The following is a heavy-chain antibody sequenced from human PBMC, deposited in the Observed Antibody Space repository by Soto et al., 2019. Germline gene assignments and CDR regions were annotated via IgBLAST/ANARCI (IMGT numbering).Heavy chain of an antibody. CDR2: IWSDGTNK. Sequence: GGSLRLSCAASGFTFSTYGMHWVRQAPGKGLEWVAVIWSDGTNKYYADHVKGRFTVSRDNSENTVYLQMNSLRTEDTAVYYCARPYYDVLTGYYGPTAYYMDVWGKGTTVTVSS. CDR3: ARPYYDVLTGYYGPTAYYMDV. V-gene: IGHV3-33*01. D-gene: IGHD3-9*01. CDR1: GFTFSTYG. J-gene: IGHJ6*03.